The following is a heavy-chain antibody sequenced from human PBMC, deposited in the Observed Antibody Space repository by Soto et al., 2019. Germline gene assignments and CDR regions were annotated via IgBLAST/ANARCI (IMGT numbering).Heavy chain of an antibody. J-gene: IGHJ5*02. CDR3: ARGSDYYDSSGFLGNP. D-gene: IGHD3-22*01. CDR2: MNPNSGNT. Sequence: ASVKVSCKASGYTFTSYDINWVRQATGQGLEWVGWMNPNSGNTGYAQKFQGRVTMTRNTSISTAYMELSSLRSEDTAVYYCARGSDYYDSSGFLGNPWGQGTLVTVSS. V-gene: IGHV1-8*01. CDR1: GYTFTSYD.